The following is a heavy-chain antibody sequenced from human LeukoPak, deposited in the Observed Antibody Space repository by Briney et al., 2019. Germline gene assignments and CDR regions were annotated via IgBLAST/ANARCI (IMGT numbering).Heavy chain of an antibody. V-gene: IGHV3-74*01. CDR2: INTDGSST. D-gene: IGHD2-21*02. Sequence: GGSLRLSCAVSGFTFSNYWMHWVRQAPGKGLVWVSRINTDGSSTTYADSVKGRFTISRDNAKNTLYLQMNSLRAEDTAVYYCARDMEYCGGDCYAFDIWGQGTMVTVSS. CDR1: GFTFSNYW. J-gene: IGHJ3*02. CDR3: ARDMEYCGGDCYAFDI.